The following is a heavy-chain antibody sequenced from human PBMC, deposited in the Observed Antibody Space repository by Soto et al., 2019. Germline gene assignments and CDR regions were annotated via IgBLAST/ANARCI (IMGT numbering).Heavy chain of an antibody. D-gene: IGHD6-13*01. V-gene: IGHV3-15*07. Sequence: GGSLRLSCAASGFTFSNAWMNWVRQAPGKGLEWVGRIKSKTDGGTTDYAAPVKGRFTISRDDSKNTLYLQMNSLKTEDTVVYYCTTVGREGGAAAGIYYYYGMDGCGQGTTVTVSS. CDR2: IKSKTDGGTT. CDR1: GFTFSNAW. J-gene: IGHJ6*02. CDR3: TTVGREGGAAAGIYYYYGMDG.